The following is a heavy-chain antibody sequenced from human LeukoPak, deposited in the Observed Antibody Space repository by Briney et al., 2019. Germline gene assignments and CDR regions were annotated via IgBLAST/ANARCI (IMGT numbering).Heavy chain of an antibody. D-gene: IGHD3-9*01. J-gene: IGHJ4*02. Sequence: GGSLRLSCTASGFTFGDYGVSWVRQAPGKGLEWVSFIRSKAYGGTTEYAASVKGRFTISRDDSKSIAYLQMNSLKTEDTAVYYCTRTTTILRYFDWLSDYWGQGTLVTVSS. V-gene: IGHV3-49*04. CDR2: IRSKAYGGTT. CDR1: GFTFGDYG. CDR3: TRTTTILRYFDWLSDY.